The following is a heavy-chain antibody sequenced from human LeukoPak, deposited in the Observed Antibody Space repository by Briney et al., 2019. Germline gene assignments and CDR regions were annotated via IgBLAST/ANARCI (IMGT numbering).Heavy chain of an antibody. CDR1: GGTFSSYA. D-gene: IGHD5-18*01. CDR3: ARVIQGSGSYFDY. J-gene: IGHJ4*02. V-gene: IGHV1-8*02. CDR2: MNPNSGNT. Sequence: ASVKVSCKASGGTFSSYAISWVRQAPGQGLEWMGWMNPNSGNTGYAQKFQGRVTMTRNTSISTAYMELSSLRSEDTAVYYCARVIQGSGSYFDYWGQGTLVTVSS.